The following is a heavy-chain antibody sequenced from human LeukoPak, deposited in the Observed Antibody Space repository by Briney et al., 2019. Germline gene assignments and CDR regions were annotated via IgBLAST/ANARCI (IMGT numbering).Heavy chain of an antibody. Sequence: SQTLSLTCAISGDSVSSNSAAWNWIRQSPSRGLEWLGRTYYRSKWYNDYAVSVKSRITINPDTSKNQFSLQLNSVTPADTAVYCCARGSSGSRGDYYYMDVWGKGTTVTVSS. V-gene: IGHV6-1*01. D-gene: IGHD6-19*01. CDR3: ARGSSGSRGDYYYMDV. J-gene: IGHJ6*03. CDR1: GDSVSSNSAA. CDR2: TYYRSKWYN.